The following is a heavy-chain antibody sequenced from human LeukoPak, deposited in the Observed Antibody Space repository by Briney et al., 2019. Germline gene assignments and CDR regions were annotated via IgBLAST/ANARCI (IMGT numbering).Heavy chain of an antibody. J-gene: IGHJ4*02. CDR2: IYTSGST. Sequence: SETLSLTCTVSGGSISSGSYYWSWIRQPAGKGLEWIGRIYTSGSTNYNPSLKSRVTISVDTSKNQFSLKLSSVTAADTAVYYCARSPRGGPFDYWGQGTLVTVSS. CDR1: GGSISSGSYY. CDR3: ARSPRGGPFDY. V-gene: IGHV4-61*02. D-gene: IGHD2-15*01.